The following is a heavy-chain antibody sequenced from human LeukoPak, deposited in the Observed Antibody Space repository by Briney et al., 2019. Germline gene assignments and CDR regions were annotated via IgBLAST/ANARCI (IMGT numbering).Heavy chain of an antibody. CDR1: GGSISSSSYY. CDR3: ARQFRRGESYCGGDCYSGGVFY. Sequence: KPSETLSLTCTVSGGSISSSSYYWGWIRQPPGKGLERIGSIYYSGRTYYNPSLKSRVTISVDTSKNQFSLKLSSVTAADTAVYYCARQFRRGESYCGGDCYSGGVFYWGQGTLVTVSS. CDR2: IYYSGRT. D-gene: IGHD2-21*02. V-gene: IGHV4-39*01. J-gene: IGHJ4*02.